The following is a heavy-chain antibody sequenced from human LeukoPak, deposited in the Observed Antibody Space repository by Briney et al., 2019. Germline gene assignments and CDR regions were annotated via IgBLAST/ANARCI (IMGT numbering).Heavy chain of an antibody. CDR2: IRYDGSNE. V-gene: IGHV3-30*02. CDR1: GFTFSNYG. D-gene: IGHD3-10*01. J-gene: IGHJ4*02. CDR3: AKQRPGTPSGLDY. Sequence: PGGTLRLSCAASGFTFSNYGMSWVRQAPGKGLEWVAFIRYDGSNEYYADSVKGRFTISRDNSKYTLYLQMNSLRADDTAVYYCAKQRPGTPSGLDYWGQGTLVTVSS.